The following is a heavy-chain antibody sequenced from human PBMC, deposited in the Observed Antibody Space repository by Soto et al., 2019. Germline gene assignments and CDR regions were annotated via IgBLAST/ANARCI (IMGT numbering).Heavy chain of an antibody. Sequence: GESLKISCKGSGYSFTSYWIGWVRQMPGKGLEWIGIIYPGDSDTRYSPSFQGQVTISADKSISTAYLQWSSLKASDTAMYYCATAGGYSNSYYYYYGMDVWGQGTTVTVSS. V-gene: IGHV5-51*01. CDR2: IYPGDSDT. CDR1: GYSFTSYW. J-gene: IGHJ6*02. D-gene: IGHD4-4*01. CDR3: ATAGGYSNSYYYYYGMDV.